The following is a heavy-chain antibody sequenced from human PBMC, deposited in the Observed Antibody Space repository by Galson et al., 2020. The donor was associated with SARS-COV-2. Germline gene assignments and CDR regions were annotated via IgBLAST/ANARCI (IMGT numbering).Heavy chain of an antibody. CDR2: ISGSGSTT. Sequence: GGSLRLSCVASGFPLSNSAMNWVRQAPGKGLEWVSYISGSGSTTYYVDSVKGRFTISRDKAKNSLYLQMNSLRPEDTAVYYCARDQSGCGNWFDPWGQGTLVTVSS. V-gene: IGHV3-48*01. D-gene: IGHD3-3*01. CDR3: ARDQSGCGNWFDP. J-gene: IGHJ5*02. CDR1: GFPLSNSA.